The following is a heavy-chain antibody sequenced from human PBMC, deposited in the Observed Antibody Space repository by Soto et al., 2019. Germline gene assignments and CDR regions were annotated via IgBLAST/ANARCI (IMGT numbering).Heavy chain of an antibody. D-gene: IGHD2-15*01. CDR3: TTAPQGIVVVVAATPVSSYYYYMDV. CDR1: GFTFSNAW. CDR2: IKSKTDGGTT. J-gene: IGHJ6*03. Sequence: GGSLRLSCAASGFTFSNAWMSWVRQAPGKGLEWVGRIKSKTDGGTTDYAAPVKGRFAISRDDSKNTLYLQMNSLKTEDTAVYYCTTAPQGIVVVVAATPVSSYYYYMDVWGKGTTVTVSS. V-gene: IGHV3-15*01.